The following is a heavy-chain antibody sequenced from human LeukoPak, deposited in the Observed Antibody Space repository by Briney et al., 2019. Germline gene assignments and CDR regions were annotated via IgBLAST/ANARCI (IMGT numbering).Heavy chain of an antibody. D-gene: IGHD5-18*01. V-gene: IGHV3-53*05. CDR1: GFTVSSNY. Sequence: GGSLRLSCAASGFTVSSNYMSWVRQAPGKGLGWVSVIYSGGSTYYADSVKGRFTISRDNSKNTLYLQMNSLRAEDTAVYYCASNSYGYDNWFDPWGQGTLVTVSS. CDR3: ASNSYGYDNWFDP. J-gene: IGHJ5*02. CDR2: IYSGGST.